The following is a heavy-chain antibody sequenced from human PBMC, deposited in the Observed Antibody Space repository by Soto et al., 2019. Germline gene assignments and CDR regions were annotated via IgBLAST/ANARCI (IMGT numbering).Heavy chain of an antibody. Sequence: PSETLSLTCAVYGGSFSGYYWSWIRQPPGKGLEWIGEINHSGSTNYNPSLKSRVTISVDTSKNQFSLKLSSVTAADTAVYYCARILGYYGSGSDYHYFDYWGQGTLVTVSS. CDR2: INHSGST. CDR1: GGSFSGYY. CDR3: ARILGYYGSGSDYHYFDY. J-gene: IGHJ4*02. V-gene: IGHV4-34*01. D-gene: IGHD3-10*01.